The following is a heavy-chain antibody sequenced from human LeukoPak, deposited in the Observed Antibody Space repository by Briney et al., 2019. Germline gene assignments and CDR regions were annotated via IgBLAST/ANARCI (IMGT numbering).Heavy chain of an antibody. Sequence: SETLSLTCTVSGGSISTYYWTWIRQPPGKGLEWIGYIYYTGSTNYNPSLKSRVTMSVDTSKIQFSLKLSSVTAADTAVYYCARRVARTGIYAFDIWGQGTMVTVSS. J-gene: IGHJ3*02. CDR3: ARRVARTGIYAFDI. D-gene: IGHD1-1*01. CDR1: GGSISTYY. CDR2: IYYTGST. V-gene: IGHV4-59*01.